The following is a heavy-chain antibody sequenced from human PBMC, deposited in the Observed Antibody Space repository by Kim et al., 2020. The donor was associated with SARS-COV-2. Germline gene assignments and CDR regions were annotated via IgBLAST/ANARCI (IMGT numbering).Heavy chain of an antibody. V-gene: IGHV3-11*06. J-gene: IGHJ6*02. CDR3: AREGLAYYYYGMDV. Sequence: AASSKSRFTISRDNAKNSLYLQINSRRDEETAVYYCAREGLAYYYYGMDVWGQGTTVTVSS.